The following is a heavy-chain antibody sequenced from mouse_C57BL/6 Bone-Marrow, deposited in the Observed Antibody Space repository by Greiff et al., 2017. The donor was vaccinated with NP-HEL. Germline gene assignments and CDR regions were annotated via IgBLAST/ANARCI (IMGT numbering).Heavy chain of an antibody. CDR3: AREGYYGSSYGGY. D-gene: IGHD1-1*01. CDR1: GYSITSGYY. J-gene: IGHJ2*01. CDR2: ISYDGSN. V-gene: IGHV3-6*01. Sequence: ESGPGLVKPSQSLSLTCSVTGYSITSGYYWNWIRQFPGNKLEWMGYISYDGSNNYNPSLKNRISITRDTSKNQFFLKLNSVTTEDTATYYCAREGYYGSSYGGYWGQGTTLTVSS.